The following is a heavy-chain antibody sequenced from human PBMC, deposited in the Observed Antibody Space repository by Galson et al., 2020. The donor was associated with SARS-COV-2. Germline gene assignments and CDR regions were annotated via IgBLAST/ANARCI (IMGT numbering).Heavy chain of an antibody. CDR1: GGSISSGSYY. Sequence: SETLSLTCTVSGGSISSGSYYWSWIRQPAGKGLEWIGRIYTSGSTNYNPSLKSRVTISVDTSKNQFSLKLSYVTAADTAVYYCAWGSRGILLHIVVVTNPGAFDIWGQGTMVAVSS. D-gene: IGHD2-21*02. CDR3: AWGSRGILLHIVVVTNPGAFDI. J-gene: IGHJ3*02. V-gene: IGHV4-61*02. CDR2: IYTSGST.